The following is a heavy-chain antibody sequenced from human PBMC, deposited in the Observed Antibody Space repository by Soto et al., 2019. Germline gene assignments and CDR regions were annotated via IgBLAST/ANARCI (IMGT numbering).Heavy chain of an antibody. V-gene: IGHV1-69*01. D-gene: IGHD6-13*01. Sequence: QVQLVQSGAEVKKPGSSVKVSCKASGGTFSSYAISWVRQAPGQGLEWRGGIIPIFGTAHYAQKFQGRVTITADESTSTAYMELSSLRSEDTAVYYCARVVNLYPRFSWSDPRGKNWFDPWGQGTMVTVSS. J-gene: IGHJ5*02. CDR2: IIPIFGTA. CDR1: GGTFSSYA. CDR3: ARVVNLYPRFSWSDPRGKNWFDP.